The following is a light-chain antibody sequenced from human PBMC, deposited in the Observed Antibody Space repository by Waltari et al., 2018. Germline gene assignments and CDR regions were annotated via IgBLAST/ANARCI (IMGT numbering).Light chain of an antibody. J-gene: IGLJ3*02. V-gene: IGLV1-47*01. Sequence: QSVLTQPPSASGTPGQGVIISCSGSNSNIGSHNLYWYQHLPGTAPKLLIYKNNQRPSGVPERFSGSKSGTSASLAISGRRSEDEADYYCAAWDNSLSGRVFGGGTKLTVL. CDR2: KNN. CDR1: NSNIGSHN. CDR3: AAWDNSLSGRV.